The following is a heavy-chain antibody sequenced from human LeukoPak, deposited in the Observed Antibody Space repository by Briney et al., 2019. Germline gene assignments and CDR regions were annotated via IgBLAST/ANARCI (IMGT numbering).Heavy chain of an antibody. Sequence: ASVKVSCKASGYTFTSYGISWVRQAPGQGLEWMGWISAYNGNTNYAQKLQGRVTMTTDTSTSTAYMELRSLRSDDTAVYHCARYQAVIPSSGYPDYWGQGTLVTVSS. CDR3: ARYQAVIPSSGYPDY. D-gene: IGHD3-22*01. J-gene: IGHJ4*02. CDR1: GYTFTSYG. V-gene: IGHV1-18*01. CDR2: ISAYNGNT.